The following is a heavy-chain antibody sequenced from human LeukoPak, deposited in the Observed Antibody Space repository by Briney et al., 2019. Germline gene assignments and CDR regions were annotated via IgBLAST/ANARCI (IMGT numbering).Heavy chain of an antibody. D-gene: IGHD6-19*01. CDR1: GFTFSSYW. CDR3: ARLAGIAVAREMYDI. Sequence: GGSLRLSCAASGFTFSSYWMSWVRQAPGTGLEWVANIKQDGSEKYYVDSVKGRFTISRDNAKNSLYLQMNSLRAEDTAVYYCARLAGIAVAREMYDIWGQGTMVTVSS. CDR2: IKQDGSEK. J-gene: IGHJ3*02. V-gene: IGHV3-7*01.